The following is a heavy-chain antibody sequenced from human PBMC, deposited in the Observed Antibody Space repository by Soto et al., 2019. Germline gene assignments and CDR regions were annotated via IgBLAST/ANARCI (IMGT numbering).Heavy chain of an antibody. Sequence: EVQLVESGGGLVQPGGSLRLSCAASGFTVSSHYMSWVRQAPGKGLEWVSVIYSGGSTYYADSVKGRFTISRHNSKNTLYLQMNSVRAEDTAVYYCLTINSYGPPGSGYYYGMDVWGQGTTVTVSS. CDR3: LTINSYGPPGSGYYYGMDV. CDR1: GFTVSSHY. V-gene: IGHV3-53*04. CDR2: IYSGGST. D-gene: IGHD5-18*01. J-gene: IGHJ6*02.